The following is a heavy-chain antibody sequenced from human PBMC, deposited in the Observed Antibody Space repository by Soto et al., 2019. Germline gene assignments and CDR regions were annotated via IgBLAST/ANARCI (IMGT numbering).Heavy chain of an antibody. V-gene: IGHV3-33*06. CDR3: AKDVGNTWSYYFDF. D-gene: IGHD2-15*01. CDR1: GFTFGSYG. CDR2: IWYEGANE. J-gene: IGHJ4*02. Sequence: QVQRVESGGGVVQPGTSLRLSCATSGFTFGSYGMYWVRQAPGKGLEWVAVIWYEGANEYYADSVKGRFTISRDNSKNTLYLQMNSLRAEDTAIYYCAKDVGNTWSYYFDFWGQGTLVTVST.